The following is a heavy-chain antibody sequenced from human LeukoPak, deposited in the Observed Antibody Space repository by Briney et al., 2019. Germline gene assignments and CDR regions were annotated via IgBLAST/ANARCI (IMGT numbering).Heavy chain of an antibody. V-gene: IGHV4-59*01. CDR3: ARDARDFWSGYIDY. CDR1: GGSISSYY. D-gene: IGHD3-3*01. Sequence: SETLSLTCTVSGGSISSYYWSWIRQPPGKGLEWIGYIYYSGSTNYNTSLKSRVTISVDTSKNQFSLKLSSVTAADTAVYYCARDARDFWSGYIDYWGQGTLVTVSS. J-gene: IGHJ4*02. CDR2: IYYSGST.